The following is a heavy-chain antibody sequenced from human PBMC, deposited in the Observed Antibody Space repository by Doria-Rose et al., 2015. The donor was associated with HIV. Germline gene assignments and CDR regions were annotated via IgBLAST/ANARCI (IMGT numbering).Heavy chain of an antibody. J-gene: IGHJ4*02. Sequence: PGQGPEWMGWINPNSGGTDYAQKFQGRVTMTRDTSISTAYMELSSLRSDDTAVYYCAREDDLITTVTTFTYWGQGTLVTVSS. CDR2: INPNSGGT. D-gene: IGHD4-17*01. CDR3: AREDDLITTVTTFTY. V-gene: IGHV1-2*02.